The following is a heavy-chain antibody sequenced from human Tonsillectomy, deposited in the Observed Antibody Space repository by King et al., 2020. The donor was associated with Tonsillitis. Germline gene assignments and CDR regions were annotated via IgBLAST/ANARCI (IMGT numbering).Heavy chain of an antibody. CDR3: ARDRSCSSTRCFQGSWFDP. CDR1: GYTFINYY. D-gene: IGHD2-2*01. J-gene: IGHJ5*02. V-gene: IGHV1-46*01. CDR2: INPSGGST. Sequence: QLVQSGAEVKKPGASVKVSCKASGYTFINYYMHWVRQAPGQGLEWMGLINPSGGSTSYAQKFQDRVTMTRDTSTSTVYMELSSLRSEDTAVYHCARDRSCSSTRCFQGSWFDPWGQGTLVTVSS.